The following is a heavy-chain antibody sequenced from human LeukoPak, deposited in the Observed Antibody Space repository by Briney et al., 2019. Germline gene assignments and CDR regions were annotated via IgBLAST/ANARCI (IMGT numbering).Heavy chain of an antibody. CDR1: GGTFSSYA. J-gene: IGHJ6*03. CDR2: IIPNFGTA. CDR3: ARDGSTVTTESGYYYMDV. D-gene: IGHD4-11*01. V-gene: IGHV1-69*05. Sequence: SVKVSCKASGGTFSSYAISWVRQAPGQGLEWMGGIIPNFGTANYAQKFQGRVTITTDESTSTAYMELSSLRSEDTAVYYCARDGSTVTTESGYYYMDVWGKGTTVTVSS.